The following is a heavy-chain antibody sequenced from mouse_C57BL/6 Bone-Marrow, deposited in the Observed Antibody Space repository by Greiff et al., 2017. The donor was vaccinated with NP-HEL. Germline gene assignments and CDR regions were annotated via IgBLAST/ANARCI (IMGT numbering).Heavy chain of an antibody. CDR3: ARQRYYGSSYDWYFDV. J-gene: IGHJ1*03. CDR2: ISNGGGST. D-gene: IGHD1-1*01. CDR1: GFTFSDYY. V-gene: IGHV5-12*01. Sequence: DVMLVESGGGLVQPGGSLKLSCAASGFTFSDYYMYWVRQTPEKRLEWVAYISNGGGSTYYPDTVKGRFTISRDNAKNTLYLQMSRLKSEDTAMDYCARQRYYGSSYDWYFDVWGTGTTVTVSS.